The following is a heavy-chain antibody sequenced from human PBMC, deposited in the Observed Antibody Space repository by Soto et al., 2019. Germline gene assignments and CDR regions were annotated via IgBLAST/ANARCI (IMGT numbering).Heavy chain of an antibody. V-gene: IGHV4-34*01. J-gene: IGHJ6*02. CDR2: INHSGST. Sequence: QVQLQQWGAGLLKPSETLSLTCAVYGGSFSGYYWSWIRQPPGKGLEWIGEINHSGSTNYNPSLKNRVTISVDTSKNQFSLKLSSVTAADTAVYYCATGEHVYYYYGMDVWGQGTTVTVSS. CDR3: ATGEHVYYYYGMDV. D-gene: IGHD3-16*01. CDR1: GGSFSGYY.